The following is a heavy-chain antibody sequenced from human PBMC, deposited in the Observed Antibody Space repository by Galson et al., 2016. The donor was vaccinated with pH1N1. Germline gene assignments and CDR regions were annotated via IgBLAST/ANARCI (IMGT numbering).Heavy chain of an antibody. CDR2: IYFKTGAT. V-gene: IGHV1-2*02. CDR3: ASAGIVPAATGEY. CDR1: GPIFSDYY. J-gene: IGHJ4*01. D-gene: IGHD2-2*01. Sequence: SVKVSCKASGPIFSDYYLHWVRQAPGHGLEWTGWIYFKTGATKYTQKSVGMVPITRTPALNTVYMDPTNLTSDDAAVYDCASAGIVPAATGEYWGQGTLVTVSS.